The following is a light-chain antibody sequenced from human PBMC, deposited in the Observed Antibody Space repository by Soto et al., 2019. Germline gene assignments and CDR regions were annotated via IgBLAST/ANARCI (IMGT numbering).Light chain of an antibody. Sequence: DVVLTQSPLSLTVTLGQPASISCRSSQSLVNGAGNTYLNWFHQRPGQSPRRLIYKVSNRDSGVPDRFSVSGSGTDFTLKISRVEAEDIGVYYCMQGTHWPPYTFGQGTKLEIK. CDR3: MQGTHWPPYT. CDR2: KVS. CDR1: QSLVNGAGNTY. V-gene: IGKV2-30*01. J-gene: IGKJ2*01.